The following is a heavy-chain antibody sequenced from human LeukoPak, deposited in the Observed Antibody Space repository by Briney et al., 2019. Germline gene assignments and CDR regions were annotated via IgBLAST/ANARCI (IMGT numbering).Heavy chain of an antibody. V-gene: IGHV3-23*01. J-gene: IGHJ1*01. CDR1: GFTFSSYA. CDR3: AKDGIVVVVAATLPEYFQH. CDR2: ISGSGGST. Sequence: GGSLRLSCAASGFTFSSYAMSWVRQAPGKGLEWVSAISGSGGSTYYADSAKGRFTISRDNSKNTLYLQMNSLRAEDTAVYYCAKDGIVVVVAATLPEYFQHWGQGTLVTVSS. D-gene: IGHD2-15*01.